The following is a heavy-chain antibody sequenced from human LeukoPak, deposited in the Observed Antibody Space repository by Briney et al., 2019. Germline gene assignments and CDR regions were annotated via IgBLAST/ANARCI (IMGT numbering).Heavy chain of an antibody. D-gene: IGHD2-15*01. Sequence: ASVKVSCKASGYTFTSYDIAWVRQAPGQGLEWMAWISAYNGDTNYAQKLQGRVTMTTDTSTSTAYMELTSLNSDDTAVYYCARDVCCSGGNCYYYFDYWGQGTLVTVSS. J-gene: IGHJ4*02. V-gene: IGHV1-18*01. CDR2: ISAYNGDT. CDR1: GYTFTSYD. CDR3: ARDVCCSGGNCYYYFDY.